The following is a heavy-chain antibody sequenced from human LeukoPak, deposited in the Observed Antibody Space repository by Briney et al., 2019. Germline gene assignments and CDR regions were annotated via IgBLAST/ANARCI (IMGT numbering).Heavy chain of an antibody. CDR2: ISPTGGST. Sequence: AASVKVSCKASGYTFTSYYMHWVRQAPGQGPEWMGLISPTGGSTAYAQKFQGRVTLTRDMSTSTDYLELSSLRSEDTAVYYCARDNSVRDEAWWFYPWGQGTLVTVSS. CDR1: GYTFTSYY. J-gene: IGHJ5*02. D-gene: IGHD5-24*01. CDR3: ARDNSVRDEAWWFYP. V-gene: IGHV1-46*01.